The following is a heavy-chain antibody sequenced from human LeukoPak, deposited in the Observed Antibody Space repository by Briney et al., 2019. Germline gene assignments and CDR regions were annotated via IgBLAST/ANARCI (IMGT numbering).Heavy chain of an antibody. Sequence: ASVKVSCKASGYTFTGYYMHWVRQAPGQGLEWMGWINPNSGGTNYAQKFQGRVTMTRDTSISTAYMELSRLRSDDTAVYYCARGKSRDYGDYDYWGQGTLVTVSS. CDR3: ARGKSRDYGDYDY. J-gene: IGHJ4*02. CDR2: INPNSGGT. V-gene: IGHV1-2*02. D-gene: IGHD4-17*01. CDR1: GYTFTGYY.